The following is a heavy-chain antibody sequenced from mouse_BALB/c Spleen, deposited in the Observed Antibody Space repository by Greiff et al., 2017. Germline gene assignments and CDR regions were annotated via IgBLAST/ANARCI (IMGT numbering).Heavy chain of an antibody. CDR1: GYSFTGYY. J-gene: IGHJ2*01. V-gene: IGHV1-31*01. Sequence: EVKLQESGPELVKPGASVKISCKASGYSFTGYYMHWVKQSHVKSLEWIGRINPYNGATSYNQNFKDKASLTVDKSSSTAYMELHSLTSEDSAVYYCARWPSTMITTVYFDYWGQGTTLTVSS. CDR2: INPYNGAT. CDR3: ARWPSTMITTVYFDY. D-gene: IGHD2-4*01.